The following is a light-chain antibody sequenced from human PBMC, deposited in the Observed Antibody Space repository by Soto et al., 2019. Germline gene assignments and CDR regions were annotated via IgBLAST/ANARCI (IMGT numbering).Light chain of an antibody. J-gene: IGLJ2*01. V-gene: IGLV1-40*01. Sequence: HSVLTQPPSVSGAPGQRVTISCTGSSSNIGAGYDVHWYQQLPGTAPKVLIYGDSNRPSGVPDRFSGSKSGTSASLAITGLQAEDEADYYCQSYDSSLSAHVVFGGGTKLTVL. CDR2: GDS. CDR3: QSYDSSLSAHVV. CDR1: SSNIGAGYD.